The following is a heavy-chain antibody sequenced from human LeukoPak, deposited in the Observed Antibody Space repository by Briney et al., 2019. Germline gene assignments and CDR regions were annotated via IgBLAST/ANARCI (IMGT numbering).Heavy chain of an antibody. CDR1: GYTFTSYG. CDR3: ARAEAAAGEFDY. Sequence: ASVKVSCKASGYTFTSYGISWVRQAPGQGLEWMGWISAYNGNTNYAQKFQGRVTMTTDTSTNTVYMELRSLRSDDTAVYYCARAEAAAGEFDYWGQGTLVTVSS. D-gene: IGHD6-13*01. V-gene: IGHV1-18*01. J-gene: IGHJ4*02. CDR2: ISAYNGNT.